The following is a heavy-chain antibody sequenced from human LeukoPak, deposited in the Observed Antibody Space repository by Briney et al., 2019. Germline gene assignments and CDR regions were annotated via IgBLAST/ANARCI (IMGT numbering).Heavy chain of an antibody. Sequence: GGSLRLSCAASGFTFSSYAMSWVRQAPGKGLEWVSAISGSGGSTYYADSVKGRFTISRDNAKNSLYLQMNSLRAEDTALYYCAKDMSGTTFAWGQGTLVTVSS. CDR3: AKDMSGTTFA. D-gene: IGHD1-1*01. CDR2: ISGSGGST. V-gene: IGHV3-23*01. CDR1: GFTFSSYA. J-gene: IGHJ5*02.